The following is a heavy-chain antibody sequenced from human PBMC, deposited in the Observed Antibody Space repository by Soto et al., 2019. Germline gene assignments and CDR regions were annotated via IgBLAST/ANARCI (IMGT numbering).Heavy chain of an antibody. Sequence: SETLSLTCTVSGDSISGYYWWSWIRQPPGKRLEWIGYINDSGNTNYNPSLKSRVTISVDTSKNQFSLKLGSVTAAYTSVYYCARYFDWPNAFDIWGQGTMVT. CDR1: GDSISGYY. J-gene: IGHJ3*02. V-gene: IGHV4-59*01. CDR3: ARYFDWPNAFDI. D-gene: IGHD3-9*01. CDR2: INDSGNT.